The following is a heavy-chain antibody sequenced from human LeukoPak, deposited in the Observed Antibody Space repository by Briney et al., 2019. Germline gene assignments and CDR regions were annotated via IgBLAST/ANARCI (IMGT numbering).Heavy chain of an antibody. CDR3: ARTNIPAAASFDT. CDR2: ISGNNGNT. Sequence: GSVKISCYASGYTFTSYGIRWVRQAPGQGLEWMGWISGNNGNTNYAQKLQGRVTMTTDTSTSTAYMELRSLRSDDTAVYYCARTNIPAAASFDTRGQRNLVIVSS. V-gene: IGHV1-18*01. J-gene: IGHJ4*02. CDR1: GYTFTSYG. D-gene: IGHD6-13*01.